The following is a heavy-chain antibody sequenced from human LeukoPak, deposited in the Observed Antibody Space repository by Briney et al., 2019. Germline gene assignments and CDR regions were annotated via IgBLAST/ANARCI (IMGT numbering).Heavy chain of an antibody. Sequence: SETLSLTCTVSGGPIDRHYWSWIRQPPGKGLEWIGYVFYPGSTNYNPSLKSRVTMSLDTSRDQFSLRLTSVTAADTAIYYCASRPAGSTWYGVLDYWSQGTLVTVSS. V-gene: IGHV4-59*11. D-gene: IGHD6-13*01. CDR3: ASRPAGSTWYGVLDY. J-gene: IGHJ4*02. CDR1: GGPIDRHY. CDR2: VFYPGST.